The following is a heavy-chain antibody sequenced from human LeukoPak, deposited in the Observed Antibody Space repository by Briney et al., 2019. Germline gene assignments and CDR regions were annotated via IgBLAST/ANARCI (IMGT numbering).Heavy chain of an antibody. CDR2: IGGRGSNI. CDR1: GFTFSSYS. V-gene: IGHV3-48*01. D-gene: IGHD3-22*01. J-gene: IGHJ4*02. Sequence: HPGGSLRLSCAASGFTFSSYSMNWVRQAPGKGLEWVSYIGGRGSNICYADSVKGRFAISRDNAKNSVNLQMNSLRAEDTAVYYCARARVDSSGYYEGVDYWGQGTLVTVSS. CDR3: ARARVDSSGYYEGVDY.